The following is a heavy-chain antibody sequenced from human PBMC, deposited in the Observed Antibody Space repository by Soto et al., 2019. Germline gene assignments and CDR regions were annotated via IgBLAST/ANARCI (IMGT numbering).Heavy chain of an antibody. CDR2: IYYSGST. CDR3: ARRRGGFSGWFDY. CDR1: GGSISSSSYY. D-gene: IGHD6-19*01. V-gene: IGHV4-39*01. J-gene: IGHJ4*02. Sequence: SETLSLTCTVSGGSISSSSYYWGWIRQPPGKGLEWIGSIYYSGSTYYNPSLKSRVTISVDTSKNQFSLKLSSVTAADTAVYYCARRRGGFSGWFDYWGQGTLVTVSS.